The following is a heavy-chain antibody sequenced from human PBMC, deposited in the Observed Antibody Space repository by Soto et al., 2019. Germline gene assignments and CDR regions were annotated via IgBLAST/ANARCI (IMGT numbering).Heavy chain of an antibody. CDR3: ASDGGRHSGGIDY. J-gene: IGHJ4*02. Sequence: QVQLVQSGAEVKKPGSSVKVSCKASGGTFSSYSINWVRQAPGQGLEWMGEIIPIFGTANYAQKFQRRVTMTADESTRTASMELSSLRSEDTAVYYCASDGGRHSGGIDYWGQGTLVTVSS. CDR2: IIPIFGTA. V-gene: IGHV1-69*01. D-gene: IGHD1-26*01. CDR1: GGTFSSYS.